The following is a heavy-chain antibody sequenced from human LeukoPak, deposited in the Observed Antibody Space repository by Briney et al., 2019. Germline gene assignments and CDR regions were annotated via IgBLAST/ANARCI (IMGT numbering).Heavy chain of an antibody. CDR1: GGTFSSYA. CDR2: IIPIFGTA. Sequence: VASVKVSCKASGGTFSSYAISWVRQAPGQGLEWMGGIIPIFGTANHAQKFQGRVTITADKSTSTAYMELSSLRSEDTAVYYCARSSIIAAAGPYYFDYWGQGTLVTVSS. V-gene: IGHV1-69*06. D-gene: IGHD6-13*01. CDR3: ARSSIIAAAGPYYFDY. J-gene: IGHJ4*02.